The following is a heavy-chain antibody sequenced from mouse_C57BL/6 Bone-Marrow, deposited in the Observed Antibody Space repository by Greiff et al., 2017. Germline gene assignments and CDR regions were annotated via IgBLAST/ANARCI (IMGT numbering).Heavy chain of an antibody. Sequence: QVQLQQPGAELVKPGASVKLSCKASGYTFTSYWMHWVKQRPGQGLEWIGMIHPNSGSTNYNEKFKSKATLTVDKSSSTAYMQLSSLTSEDSAVYYCASEGSTLEAYWGQGTLVTVSA. CDR3: ASEGSTLEAY. D-gene: IGHD5-1*01. CDR2: IHPNSGST. J-gene: IGHJ3*01. CDR1: GYTFTSYW. V-gene: IGHV1-64*01.